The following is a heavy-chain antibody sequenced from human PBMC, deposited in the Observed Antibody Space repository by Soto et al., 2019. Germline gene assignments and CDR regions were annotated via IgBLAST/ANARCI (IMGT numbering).Heavy chain of an antibody. Sequence: SLRLSCAASGFTFGDSSMHWFRQSPGKGLEWLSGLSWNGGSIDYADSLQGRFTISRDNAKKSLYLQVGSLRAEDTALYYCVRGTSTAYMLGFDYWGRGIKVTVSS. CDR3: VRGTSTAYMLGFDY. J-gene: IGHJ4*02. D-gene: IGHD3-16*01. CDR1: GFTFGDSS. V-gene: IGHV3-9*01. CDR2: LSWNGGSI.